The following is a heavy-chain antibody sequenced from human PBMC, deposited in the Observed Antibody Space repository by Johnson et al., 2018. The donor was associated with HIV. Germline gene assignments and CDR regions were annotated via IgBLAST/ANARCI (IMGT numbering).Heavy chain of an antibody. CDR3: AKDSGVATLVTGAFDI. J-gene: IGHJ3*02. V-gene: IGHV3-30*04. CDR1: GFTFSSYA. Sequence: QVQLVESGGGVVQPGRSLRLSCAASGFTFSSYAMHWVRQAPGKGLEWVAVISYDGSNKFYIDSVKGRFTISRDNSKNTLFLQMSSLRAEDAAVYYCAKDSGVATLVTGAFDIWGQGTMVTVSS. D-gene: IGHD4-23*01. CDR2: ISYDGSNK.